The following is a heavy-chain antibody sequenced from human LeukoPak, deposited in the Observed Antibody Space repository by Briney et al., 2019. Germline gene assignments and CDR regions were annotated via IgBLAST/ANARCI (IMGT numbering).Heavy chain of an antibody. CDR1: GASIGGSSHY. CDR3: ATLTTMST. V-gene: IGHV4-39*01. CDR2: IYYSGST. D-gene: IGHD4-17*01. Sequence: SETLSLTCSVSGASIGGSSHYWAWIRQPPGKGPEWIGSIYYSGSTYCNPSLKSRVTISVDTSQNQFSLKVTFLTVADTAVYYCATLTTMSTWGQGTLVTVSS. J-gene: IGHJ4*02.